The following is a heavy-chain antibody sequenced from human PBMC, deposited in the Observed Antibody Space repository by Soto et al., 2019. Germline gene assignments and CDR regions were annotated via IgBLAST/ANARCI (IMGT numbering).Heavy chain of an antibody. D-gene: IGHD4-4*01. J-gene: IGHJ5*02. CDR2: ISGSGGST. Sequence: GGSLRLSCAASGFTFSSYAMSWVRQAPGKGLEWVSAISGSGGSTYYADSVKGRFTISRDNSKNTLYLQMNSLRAEDTAVYYCAKDAKFDSNYLNWFDPWGQGTLVTISS. V-gene: IGHV3-23*01. CDR1: GFTFSSYA. CDR3: AKDAKFDSNYLNWFDP.